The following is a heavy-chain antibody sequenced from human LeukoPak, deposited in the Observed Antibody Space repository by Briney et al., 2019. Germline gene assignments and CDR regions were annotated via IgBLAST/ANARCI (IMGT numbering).Heavy chain of an antibody. Sequence: ASVKVSCKASGYTFTSYGMSWVRQAPGQGLEWMGSISAYNGDTNYAQKLQGRVTMTTDTSTSTAYMELRSLRSDDTAVYYCARVAYYDSSGYYYVSYFDYWGQGTLVTVSS. CDR3: ARVAYYDSSGYYYVSYFDY. CDR1: GYTFTSYG. D-gene: IGHD3-22*01. J-gene: IGHJ4*02. V-gene: IGHV1-18*01. CDR2: ISAYNGDT.